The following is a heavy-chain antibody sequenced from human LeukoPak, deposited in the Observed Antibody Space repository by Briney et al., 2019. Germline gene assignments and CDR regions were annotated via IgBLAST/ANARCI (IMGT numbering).Heavy chain of an antibody. J-gene: IGHJ4*02. CDR3: ARVRVGYYFDY. CDR1: GFILSSYG. V-gene: IGHV3-48*01. CDR2: ISGSSSTK. D-gene: IGHD1-14*01. Sequence: PGGSLRLSCAASGFILSSYGMSWVRQAPGKGLEWVSFISGSSSTKYYVDSVKGRFTISRDNAKNSLYLQMNSLRAEDTAVYYCARVRVGYYFDYWGQGTLVTVSS.